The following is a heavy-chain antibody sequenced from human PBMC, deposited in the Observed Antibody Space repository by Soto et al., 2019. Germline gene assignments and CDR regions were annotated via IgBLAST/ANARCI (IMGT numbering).Heavy chain of an antibody. CDR2: ISYDGSNK. Sequence: GGSLRLSCAASGFTFSSYAMHWVRQAPGKGLEWVAVISYDGSNKYYADSVKGRFTISRDNSKNTLYLQMNSLRAEDTAVYYCARSAEYRGTHDYWGQGTLVTVSS. J-gene: IGHJ4*02. V-gene: IGHV3-30-3*01. D-gene: IGHD1-26*01. CDR1: GFTFSSYA. CDR3: ARSAEYRGTHDY.